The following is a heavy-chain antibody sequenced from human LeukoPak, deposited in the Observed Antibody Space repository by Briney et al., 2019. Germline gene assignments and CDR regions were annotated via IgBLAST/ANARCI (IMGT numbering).Heavy chain of an antibody. CDR3: ATSRPFDP. V-gene: IGHV3-11*01. D-gene: IGHD2-2*01. CDR1: GFTFREYY. J-gene: IGHJ5*02. Sequence: GGAPRLFCAGPGFTFREYYMNWDRPAPGEGLEWVSYISSSGSTIYYADSVKGRFTISRDNAKNSLYLQMNSLRAEDTAVYYCATSRPFDPWGQGTLVTVSS. CDR2: ISSSGSTI.